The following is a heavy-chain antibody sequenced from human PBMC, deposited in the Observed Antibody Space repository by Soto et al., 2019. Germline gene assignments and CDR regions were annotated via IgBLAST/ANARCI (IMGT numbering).Heavy chain of an antibody. J-gene: IGHJ3*02. V-gene: IGHV3-30-3*01. Sequence: PGGLLRLSWAASGLTFSTYAVHWVSQDQGKGLEWVAVISYDESNKNYADSVKGRFTISRDNPKNTLYLQMNGLRAEDTAMYYCAFVRIVPGQAFDIWGQGTMVTVSS. CDR2: ISYDESNK. CDR1: GLTFSTYA. CDR3: AFVRIVPGQAFDI. D-gene: IGHD2-2*01.